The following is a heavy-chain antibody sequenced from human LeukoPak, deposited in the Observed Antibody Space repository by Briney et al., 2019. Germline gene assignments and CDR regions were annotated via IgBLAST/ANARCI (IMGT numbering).Heavy chain of an antibody. J-gene: IGHJ4*02. CDR3: ARIRRDSSSWSYYFDY. V-gene: IGHV1-2*02. D-gene: IGHD6-13*01. CDR2: INPNSGGT. Sequence: ASVKVSCKASGYTFTGYYMHWVRQAPGQGLEWMGWINPNSGGTNYAQKFQGRVTMTRDTSISTAYMELSRLRSDDTAVYYCARIRRDSSSWSYYFDYWGQGTLVTVSS. CDR1: GYTFTGYY.